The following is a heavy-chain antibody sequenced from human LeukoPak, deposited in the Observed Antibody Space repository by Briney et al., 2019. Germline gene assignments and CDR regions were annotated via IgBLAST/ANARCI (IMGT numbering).Heavy chain of an antibody. D-gene: IGHD4-17*01. Sequence: GGSLRLSCAASGFTFSSYSMNWVRQAPGKGLEWVSSISSSSSYIYYADSVKGRFTISRDNAKNSLYLQMNSLRAEDTAVYYCARDLDYGDYAFDYWGQGTLATVSS. J-gene: IGHJ4*02. CDR2: ISSSSSYI. CDR1: GFTFSSYS. CDR3: ARDLDYGDYAFDY. V-gene: IGHV3-21*01.